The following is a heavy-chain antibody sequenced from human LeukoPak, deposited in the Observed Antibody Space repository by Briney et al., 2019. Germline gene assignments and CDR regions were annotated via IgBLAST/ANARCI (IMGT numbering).Heavy chain of an antibody. Sequence: ASVKVSCKASGYTFTGYYMHWVRQAPGQGLEWMGGINPNSGGTNYAQKFQGRVTMTRDTSISTAYMELSRLRSDDTAVYYCARDHRYCSSTSCYHWFDPWGQGTLVTVSS. D-gene: IGHD2-2*01. CDR2: INPNSGGT. CDR3: ARDHRYCSSTSCYHWFDP. J-gene: IGHJ5*02. V-gene: IGHV1-2*02. CDR1: GYTFTGYY.